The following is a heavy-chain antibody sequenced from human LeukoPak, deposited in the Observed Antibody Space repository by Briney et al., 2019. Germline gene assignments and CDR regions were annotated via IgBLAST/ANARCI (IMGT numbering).Heavy chain of an antibody. D-gene: IGHD6-13*01. V-gene: IGHV3-48*01. CDR1: GFTFSSYG. Sequence: GGSLRLSCAASGFTFSSYGVNWVRQAPGKGLEWVSYISGSSSIIYYADSVKGRFTISRDNAKNSLYLQMNSLRAEDTAVYYCARDKFVPAAGSLDAIDIWGQGTMVTVSS. J-gene: IGHJ3*02. CDR2: ISGSSSII. CDR3: ARDKFVPAAGSLDAIDI.